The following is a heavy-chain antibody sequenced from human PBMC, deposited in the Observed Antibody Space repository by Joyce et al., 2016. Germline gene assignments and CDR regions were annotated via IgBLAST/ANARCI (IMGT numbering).Heavy chain of an antibody. CDR3: ARDGPKTTWDPGYYFDF. D-gene: IGHD1-14*01. V-gene: IGHV3-30*01. Sequence: QVKLVESGGGVVQPGRSLRLSCEASGLTFSGHSMHWVRQAPGKELDWVASISDYGKNTYYGDSMKGRFTISRDNSKNTVYLQVDSLRTEDTAVYYCARDGPKTTWDPGYYFDFWGQGTLVTVSS. J-gene: IGHJ4*02. CDR1: GLTFSGHS. CDR2: ISDYGKNT.